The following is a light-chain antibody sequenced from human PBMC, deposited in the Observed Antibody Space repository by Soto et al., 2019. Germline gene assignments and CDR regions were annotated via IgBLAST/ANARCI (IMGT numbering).Light chain of an antibody. J-gene: IGKJ2*01. V-gene: IGKV3-15*01. CDR3: QQSNNWPYT. CDR1: QSVSHN. CDR2: GAS. Sequence: EILMTQSPATLSVSPGERATLSCRASQSVSHNLAWYQQKPGQAPRLLFYGASIRAIGTPARFSGSGSGTEFTLTISSLQSEDFAIYYCQQSNNWPYTFGQGTKLEIK.